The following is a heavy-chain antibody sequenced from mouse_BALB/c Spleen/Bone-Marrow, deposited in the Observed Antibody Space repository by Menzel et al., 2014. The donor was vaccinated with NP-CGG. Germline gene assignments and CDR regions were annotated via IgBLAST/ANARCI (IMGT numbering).Heavy chain of an antibody. CDR1: GFTFSAFG. Sequence: EVQVVESGGDLVQPGGSRKLSCAASGFTFSAFGMHWVRQAPERGLEWVAYIISGSNTIYYSDKVKGRFTISRDNPKNTLFLQMTRLRSEDTAMYYCARSRYDVGWFAYWGQGTLVTVSA. J-gene: IGHJ3*01. V-gene: IGHV5-17*02. CDR3: ARSRYDVGWFAY. CDR2: IISGSNTI. D-gene: IGHD2-14*01.